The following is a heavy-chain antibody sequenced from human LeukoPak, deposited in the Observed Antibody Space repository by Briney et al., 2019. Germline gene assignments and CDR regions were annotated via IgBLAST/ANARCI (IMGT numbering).Heavy chain of an antibody. CDR3: ARDKWEPRYAFDI. Sequence: PSETLSLTCTVSGGSISSYYWSWIRQPPGKGLEWIGYIYYSGSTNYNPSLKSRVTISVDTSKNQFSLRLSSVTAADTAVYYCARDKWEPRYAFDIWGQGTMVTVSS. CDR2: IYYSGST. D-gene: IGHD1-26*01. V-gene: IGHV4-59*01. CDR1: GGSISSYY. J-gene: IGHJ3*02.